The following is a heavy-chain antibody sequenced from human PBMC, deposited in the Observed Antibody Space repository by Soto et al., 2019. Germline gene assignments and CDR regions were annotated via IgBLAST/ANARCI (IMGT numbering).Heavy chain of an antibody. J-gene: IGHJ4*02. D-gene: IGHD6-13*01. CDR3: ARGYLGIAAAPVRY. V-gene: IGHV1-2*04. CDR1: GYTFTGYY. Sequence: ASVKVSCKASGYTFTGYYMHWVRLAPGQGLEWMGWINPNSGGTNYAQKFQGWVTMTRDTSISTAYMELSRLRSDDTAVYYCARGYLGIAAAPVRYWGQGTLVTVSS. CDR2: INPNSGGT.